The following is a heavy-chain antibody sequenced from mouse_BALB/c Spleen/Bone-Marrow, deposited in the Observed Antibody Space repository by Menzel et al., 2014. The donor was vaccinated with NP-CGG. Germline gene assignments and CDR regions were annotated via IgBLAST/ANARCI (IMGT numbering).Heavy chain of an antibody. Sequence: SGAELVKPGASVKLSCTASGFNIKDTYMHWVKQRPEQGLEWIGRIDPANGNTKYDPKFQGKATITADTSSNTAYLQLSSLTSEDTAVYYCVRTAPENFDYWGQGTTLTVSS. CDR1: GFNIKDTY. CDR2: IDPANGNT. V-gene: IGHV14-3*02. J-gene: IGHJ2*01. CDR3: VRTAPENFDY. D-gene: IGHD1-2*01.